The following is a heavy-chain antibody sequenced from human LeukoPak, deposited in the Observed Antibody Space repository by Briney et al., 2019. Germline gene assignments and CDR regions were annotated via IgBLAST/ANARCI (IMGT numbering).Heavy chain of an antibody. CDR2: ISHDETNK. V-gene: IGHV3-30*03. J-gene: IGHJ6*02. CDR3: GRDAAQLATEFYYVMDV. D-gene: IGHD6-13*01. CDR1: GFIFSSYS. Sequence: GGSLRLSCAASGFIFSSYSMNWVRQAPGKGLEWVAVISHDETNKYYADSVKGRFTISRDNSKNTLYLQMNSLGVEDTAVYYCGRDAAQLATEFYYVMDVWGQGTTVTVSS.